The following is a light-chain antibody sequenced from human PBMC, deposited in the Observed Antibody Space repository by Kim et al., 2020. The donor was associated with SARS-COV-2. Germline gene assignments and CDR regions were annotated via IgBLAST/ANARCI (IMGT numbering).Light chain of an antibody. CDR2: ATS. J-gene: IGKJ4*01. CDR3: QQSKSDPRT. CDR1: QDISNS. Sequence: DIQMTQSPSSLSASVGERVTITCRASQDISNSLAWFQQKPGEVPKCLMYATSSLQSGVPSKFSGSGSGTDFTLTISRLQPEDFATYFCQQSKSDPRTFGGWTKVDIK. V-gene: IGKV1-16*02.